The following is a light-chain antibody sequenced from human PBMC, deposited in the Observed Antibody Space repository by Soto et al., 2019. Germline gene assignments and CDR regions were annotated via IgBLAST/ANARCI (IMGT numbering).Light chain of an antibody. Sequence: EIVLTQSPGTLSLSPGERATLSCRASQSIGSPLGWYQQKPGRAPRLLISDVSNRATGIPARFSGSGSGTDFTLTISSLESEDFAVYYCHQRRQWPLTFGGGTKVEI. CDR2: DVS. V-gene: IGKV3-11*01. CDR1: QSIGSP. J-gene: IGKJ4*01. CDR3: HQRRQWPLT.